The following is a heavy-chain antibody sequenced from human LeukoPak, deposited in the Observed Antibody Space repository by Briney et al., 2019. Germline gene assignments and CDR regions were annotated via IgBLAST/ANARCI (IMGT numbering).Heavy chain of an antibody. D-gene: IGHD1-26*01. V-gene: IGHV4-59*01. CDR3: ARSPLGSYIGWFDP. CDR1: GGSISSYY. Sequence: SETLSLTCTVSGGSISSYYWSWIRQPPGKGLEWIGYIYYSGSTNYNPSLKSRVTISVDTSKNQFSLKLSSVTAADTAVYYCARSPLGSYIGWFDPWGQGTLVPVSS. J-gene: IGHJ5*02. CDR2: IYYSGST.